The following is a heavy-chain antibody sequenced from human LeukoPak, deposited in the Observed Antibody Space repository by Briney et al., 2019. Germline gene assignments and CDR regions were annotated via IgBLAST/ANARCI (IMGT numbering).Heavy chain of an antibody. D-gene: IGHD4-17*01. CDR3: TGGDYGAYGYDAFDI. CDR1: GFTFRNYW. CDR2: INSDGSST. J-gene: IGHJ3*02. Sequence: GGSLRLSCAASGFTFRNYWMHWVRQAPGKGLVWVSRINSDGSSTSYADSVKGRFTISRDNAKNTLYLQMNSLRAEDTAMYYCTGGDYGAYGYDAFDIWGQGTMVTVSS. V-gene: IGHV3-74*01.